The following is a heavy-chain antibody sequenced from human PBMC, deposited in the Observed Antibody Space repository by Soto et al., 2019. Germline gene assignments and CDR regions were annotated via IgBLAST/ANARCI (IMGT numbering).Heavy chain of an antibody. Sequence: GGSLRLSCAASGFSVRTNYMSWVRQAPGKGLEWVSVIESGGSIYYADSVKGRFIISRDYAKNTAYLQMNTLRVEDTAVYYCARAGVTPDFFDYWGQGTLVTVSS. CDR2: IESGGSI. D-gene: IGHD2-21*02. CDR3: ARAGVTPDFFDY. CDR1: GFSVRTNY. V-gene: IGHV3-53*01. J-gene: IGHJ4*02.